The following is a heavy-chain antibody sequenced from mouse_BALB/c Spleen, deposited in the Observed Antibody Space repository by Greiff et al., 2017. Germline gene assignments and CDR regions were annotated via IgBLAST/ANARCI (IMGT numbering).Heavy chain of an antibody. D-gene: IGHD2-1*01. CDR3: TRYHGNYDYYAMDY. CDR1: GYTFTDYE. V-gene: IGHV1-15*01. Sequence: VQLQQSGAELVRPGASVTLSYKASGYTFTDYEMHWVKQTPVHGLEWIGAIDPETGGTAYNQKFKGKATLTADKSSSTAYMELRSLTSEDSAVYYCTRYHGNYDYYAMDYWGQGTSVTVSS. CDR2: IDPETGGT. J-gene: IGHJ4*01.